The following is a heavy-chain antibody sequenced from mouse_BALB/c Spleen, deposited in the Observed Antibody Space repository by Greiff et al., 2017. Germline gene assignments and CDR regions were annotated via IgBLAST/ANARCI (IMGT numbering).Heavy chain of an antibody. Sequence: DVQLVESGGGLVQPGGSLKLSCAASGFTFSSYGMSWVRQTPDKRLELVATINSNGGSTYYPDSVKGRFTISRDNAKNTLYLQMSSLKSEDTAMYYCARFYYGYDGWFAYWGQGTLVTVSA. CDR1: GFTFSSYG. CDR2: INSNGGST. V-gene: IGHV5-6-3*01. J-gene: IGHJ3*01. CDR3: ARFYYGYDGWFAY. D-gene: IGHD2-2*01.